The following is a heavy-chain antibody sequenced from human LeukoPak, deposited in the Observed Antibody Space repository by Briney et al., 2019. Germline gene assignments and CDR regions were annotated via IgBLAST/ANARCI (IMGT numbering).Heavy chain of an antibody. Sequence: GGSLRLSCAASGFTFSSYSMNWVRRAPGKGLEWVSSISSSSSYIYYADSVKGRFTISRDNAKNSLYLQMNSLRAEDTAVYYCASFSYGQLFDYWGQGTLVTVSS. CDR2: ISSSSSYI. J-gene: IGHJ4*02. CDR1: GFTFSSYS. V-gene: IGHV3-21*01. D-gene: IGHD5-18*01. CDR3: ASFSYGQLFDY.